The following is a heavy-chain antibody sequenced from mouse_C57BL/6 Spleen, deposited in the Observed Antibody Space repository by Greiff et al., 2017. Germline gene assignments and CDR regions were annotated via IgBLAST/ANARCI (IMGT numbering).Heavy chain of an antibody. CDR1: GFTFSDYY. V-gene: IGHV5-16*01. CDR2: LNYDGSST. D-gene: IGHD1-1*01. Sequence: EVHLVESEGGLVQPGSSMKLSCTASGFTFSDYYMAWVRQVPEKGLEWVANLNYDGSSTYYLDALKSRFIISRDNAKNILYLQMSSLKSEDTATYYCARAPYYYGSSPWYFDVWGTGTTVTVSS. J-gene: IGHJ1*03. CDR3: ARAPYYYGSSPWYFDV.